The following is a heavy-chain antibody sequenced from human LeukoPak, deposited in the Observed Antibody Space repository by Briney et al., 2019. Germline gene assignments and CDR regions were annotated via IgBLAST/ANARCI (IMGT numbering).Heavy chain of an antibody. D-gene: IGHD3-10*01. CDR3: ARPSSFRGAFDI. J-gene: IGHJ3*02. V-gene: IGHV3-53*05. CDR1: GFTVSSNY. CDR2: IYSGGSI. Sequence: GGSLRLSCAASGFTVSSNYMNWVRQAPGKGLEWVSVIYSGGSIYHADSVKGRFTISKDNSKNTLYLQMDSLRSEDTAVYYCARPSSFRGAFDIWGQGTTVTVSS.